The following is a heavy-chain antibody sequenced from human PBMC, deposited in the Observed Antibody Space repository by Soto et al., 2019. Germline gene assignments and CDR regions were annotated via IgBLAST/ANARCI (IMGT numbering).Heavy chain of an antibody. CDR2: IYHSGAT. V-gene: IGHV4-31*03. CDR1: GESIDTAGYY. Sequence: QVQLQESGPRLVRPSQTLSLTCTVSGESIDTAGYYWTWIRQRPGRGLEWLGFIYHSGATYYSSSMKSRLSISIDRSQNQFSLKVTSVTAADTAVYFCLRGDYWGQGMLVTVSS. J-gene: IGHJ4*02. CDR3: LRGDY.